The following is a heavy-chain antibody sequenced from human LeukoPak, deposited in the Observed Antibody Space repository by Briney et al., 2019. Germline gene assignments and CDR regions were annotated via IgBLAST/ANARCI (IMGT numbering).Heavy chain of an antibody. D-gene: IGHD5-18*01. V-gene: IGHV3-30*04. CDR3: AREANTAMELYYFDY. CDR2: ISYDGSNK. CDR1: GFTFSSYA. J-gene: IGHJ4*02. Sequence: PGGSLRLSCAASGFTFSSYAMHWVRQAPGKGLEWVAVISYDGSNKYYADSVKGRFTISRDNSKNTLYLQMSSLRAEDTAAYYCAREANTAMELYYFDYWGQGTLVTVSS.